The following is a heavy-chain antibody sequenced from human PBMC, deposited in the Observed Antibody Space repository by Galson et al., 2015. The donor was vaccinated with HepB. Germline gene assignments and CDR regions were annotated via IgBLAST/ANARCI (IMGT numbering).Heavy chain of an antibody. J-gene: IGHJ3*02. CDR1: GFNFRSYS. CDR2: ISSSSSRI. Sequence: SLRLSCAVSGFNFRSYSMNWVRQAPGKGLEWISHISSSSSRIYYADSVKGRFTVSRDNAKSSLYLQMNSLRDEDTAVFYCARGTVVSSYGAFDIWGQGTKVIVSS. CDR3: ARGTVVSSYGAFDI. V-gene: IGHV3-48*02. D-gene: IGHD4-23*01.